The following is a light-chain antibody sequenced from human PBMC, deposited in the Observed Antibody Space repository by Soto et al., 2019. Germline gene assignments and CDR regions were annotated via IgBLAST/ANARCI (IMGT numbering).Light chain of an antibody. CDR1: QSISSW. CDR2: DAS. CDR3: QQYETFSGT. Sequence: DIQMTHSPSTLSXXVXXXXXXXWRASQSISSWLAWYQQKPGEAPKLLIYDASALPRGVPSRFSGSGSGTKFTLTIASLQPDDFATYYCQQYETFSGTFGPGTKVDIK. V-gene: IGKV1-5*01. J-gene: IGKJ1*01.